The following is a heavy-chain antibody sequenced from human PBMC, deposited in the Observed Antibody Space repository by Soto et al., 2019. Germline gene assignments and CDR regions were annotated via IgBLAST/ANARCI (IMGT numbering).Heavy chain of an antibody. V-gene: IGHV1-18*01. J-gene: IGHJ5*02. CDR2: ISAYNGNT. CDR1: GYTFTSYG. Sequence: GASVKVSCKASGYTFTSYGISWVRQAPGQGLDWMGWISAYNGNTKYAQKLQGRVTMTTDTSTSTAYMELRSLRSEDTAVYYCASRVCISTSCYRRRNWFDPWGRGTLVTVSS. D-gene: IGHD2-2*02. CDR3: ASRVCISTSCYRRRNWFDP.